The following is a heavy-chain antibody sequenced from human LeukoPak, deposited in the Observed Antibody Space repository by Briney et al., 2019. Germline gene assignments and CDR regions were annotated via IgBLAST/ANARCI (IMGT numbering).Heavy chain of an antibody. J-gene: IGHJ5*02. D-gene: IGHD2-2*01. V-gene: IGHV1-69*01. CDR3: ARGAPYCSSTSCHASWFDP. Sequence: ASVKVSCKASGGTFSSYAISWVRQAPGQGLEWMGGIIPIFGTANYAQKFQGRVTITAYESTSTAYMELSSLRSEDTAVYYCARGAPYCSSTSCHASWFDPWGQGTLVTVSS. CDR2: IIPIFGTA. CDR1: GGTFSSYA.